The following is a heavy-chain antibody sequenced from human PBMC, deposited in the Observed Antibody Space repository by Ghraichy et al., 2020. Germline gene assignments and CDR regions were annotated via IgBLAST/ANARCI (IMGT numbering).Heavy chain of an antibody. J-gene: IGHJ4*02. CDR1: GYSISSGYY. CDR3: ARGLTGYSSDWYAPGFDY. V-gene: IGHV4-38-2*02. Sequence: SQTLSLTCTVSGYSISSGYYWGWIRQPPGKGLEWIGSIHHSGSTYYNPSLKSRVTISVDTSKNQFSLKLSSVTAADTAVYYCARGLTGYSSDWYAPGFDYWGQGTLVTVSS. D-gene: IGHD6-19*01. CDR2: IHHSGST.